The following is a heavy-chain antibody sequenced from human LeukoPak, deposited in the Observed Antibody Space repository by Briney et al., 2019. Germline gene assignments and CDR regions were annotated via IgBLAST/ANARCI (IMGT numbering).Heavy chain of an antibody. CDR2: ISAYNGNT. CDR3: ARERHYYDSSGYYPNDY. D-gene: IGHD3-22*01. J-gene: IGHJ4*02. V-gene: IGHV1-18*01. Sequence: ASVKVSCKASGYTFTSYGISWVRQAPGQGLEWMGWISAYNGNTNYAQKLQGRVTMTTDTSTSTAYMELRSLRSDDTAVYYCARERHYYDSSGYYPNDYWGQGTLVTVSS. CDR1: GYTFTSYG.